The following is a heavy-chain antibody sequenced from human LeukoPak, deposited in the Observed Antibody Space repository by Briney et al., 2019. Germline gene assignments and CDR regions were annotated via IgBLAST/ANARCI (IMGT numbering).Heavy chain of an antibody. J-gene: IGHJ4*02. V-gene: IGHV4-39*01. Sequence: KSSETLSLTCTVSGGSISSSSYYWGWIRQPPGKGLEWIGSIYCSGSTYYNPSLKSRATISVDTSKNQFSLKLSSVTAADTAVYYCASPYYYDSSGYQFDYWGQGTLVTVSS. D-gene: IGHD3-22*01. CDR3: ASPYYYDSSGYQFDY. CDR1: GGSISSSSYY. CDR2: IYCSGST.